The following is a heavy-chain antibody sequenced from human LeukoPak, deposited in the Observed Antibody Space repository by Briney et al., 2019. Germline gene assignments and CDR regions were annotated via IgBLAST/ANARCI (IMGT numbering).Heavy chain of an antibody. CDR3: ARDFRPNCGGDCYYDY. CDR1: GGTFSSYA. Sequence: VASVKVSCKASGGTFSSYAISWVRQAPGQGLEWMGGIIPIFGTANYAQKFQGRVTITTDESTSTAYMELSSLRSDDTAVYYCARDFRPNCGGDCYYDYWGQGTLVTVYS. D-gene: IGHD2-21*01. J-gene: IGHJ4*02. CDR2: IIPIFGTA. V-gene: IGHV1-69*05.